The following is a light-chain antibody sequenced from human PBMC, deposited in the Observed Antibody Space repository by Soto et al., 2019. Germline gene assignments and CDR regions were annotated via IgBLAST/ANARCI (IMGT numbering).Light chain of an antibody. Sequence: QSALTQPASVSGSNGQSITISCTGTSSDIGGYNYVSWYQQLPGKVPKLIIYDVSNRPSGVSDRFSGSKSGNAASLTISGLQAEDEADYYCSSYTSTSTLYVFGTGTKLTVL. CDR1: SSDIGGYNY. CDR3: SSYTSTSTLYV. V-gene: IGLV2-14*03. J-gene: IGLJ1*01. CDR2: DVS.